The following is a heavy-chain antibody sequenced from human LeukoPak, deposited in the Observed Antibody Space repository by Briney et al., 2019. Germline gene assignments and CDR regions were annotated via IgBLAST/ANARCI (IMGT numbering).Heavy chain of an antibody. CDR3: AALLGDGSIDY. V-gene: IGHV4-31*03. CDR2: IYYSGST. D-gene: IGHD2-21*02. Sequence: SQTLSLTCTVSGGSISSGGYYWSWFRQHPGKGLEWIGCIYYSGSTCYNPSLKSRVTISEDTSKNQFSLRLSSMTAADTAVYYCAALLGDGSIDYWGQGTLVTVSS. J-gene: IGHJ4*02. CDR1: GGSISSGGYY.